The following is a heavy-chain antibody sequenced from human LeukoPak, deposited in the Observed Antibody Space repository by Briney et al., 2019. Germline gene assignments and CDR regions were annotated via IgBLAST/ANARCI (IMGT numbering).Heavy chain of an antibody. CDR3: ARDYAEYTYYYDSSGQGFDY. CDR2: ISSSGNTI. Sequence: GGSLRLSCAASGFTFSDYYMSWIRQAPGEGLEWVSYISSSGNTIYYADSVKGRFTISRDNAKNSLYLQMNSLRAEDTAVYYCARDYAEYTYYYDSSGQGFDYWGQGTLVTVSS. D-gene: IGHD3-22*01. V-gene: IGHV3-11*01. CDR1: GFTFSDYY. J-gene: IGHJ4*02.